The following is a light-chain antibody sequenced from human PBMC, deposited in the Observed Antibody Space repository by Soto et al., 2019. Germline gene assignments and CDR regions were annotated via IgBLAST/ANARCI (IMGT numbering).Light chain of an antibody. V-gene: IGKV3-20*01. CDR3: QHRAGWPPALT. CDR2: GAS. J-gene: IGKJ4*01. Sequence: EIELTQSPGTLSLSPGERATLSCRASQSVSSTYLAWYQQKPGQAPRLLIYGASSRATGIPARFSGSGSGTDFTLTISSLEPEDFAVYFCQHRAGWPPALTFGGGTKVDIK. CDR1: QSVSSTY.